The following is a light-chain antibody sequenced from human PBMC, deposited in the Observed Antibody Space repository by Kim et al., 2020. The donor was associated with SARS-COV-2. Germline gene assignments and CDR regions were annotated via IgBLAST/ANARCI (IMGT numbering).Light chain of an antibody. CDR2: YDS. Sequence: SYELTQPPSVSVAPGKTARITCGGNNIGSKSVHWYQQKPGQAPVLVIYYDSDRPSGIPERFSGSNSGNTATLTISRVEAGDEADYYCRVWERSSDLVVFG. CDR3: RVWERSSDLVV. V-gene: IGLV3-21*01. J-gene: IGLJ2*01. CDR1: NIGSKS.